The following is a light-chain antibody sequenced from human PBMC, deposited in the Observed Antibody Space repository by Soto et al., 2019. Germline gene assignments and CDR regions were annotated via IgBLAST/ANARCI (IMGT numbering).Light chain of an antibody. CDR2: EVT. V-gene: IGLV2-23*02. J-gene: IGLJ1*01. CDR3: CSYEGHSEV. Sequence: QSVLTQPASVSGSPGQSITIPCTGTSGDVGSYNLVSWYQQHPGKAPKLLIYEVTERPSGVSNRFSGSKSGSTASLTISELKPDAEADYYGCSYEGHSEVFGTGNKVTVL. CDR1: SGDVGSYNL.